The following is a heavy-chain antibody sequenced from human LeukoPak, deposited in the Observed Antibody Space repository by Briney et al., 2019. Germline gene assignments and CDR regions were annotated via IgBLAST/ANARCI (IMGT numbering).Heavy chain of an antibody. CDR2: IYWNDHK. V-gene: IGHV2-5*01. CDR3: AHSPGYFMFDY. J-gene: IGHJ4*02. Sequence: SGPTLVKPTQTLALTCTFSGFSLSTSGVGVGWIRQPPVKALERLALIYWNDHKRYSPSLKSRLTITKDTSKNQVVLTMTNMDPVDTATYYCAHSPGYFMFDYWGQGPLVTVSS. D-gene: IGHD5-18*01. CDR1: GFSLSTSGVG.